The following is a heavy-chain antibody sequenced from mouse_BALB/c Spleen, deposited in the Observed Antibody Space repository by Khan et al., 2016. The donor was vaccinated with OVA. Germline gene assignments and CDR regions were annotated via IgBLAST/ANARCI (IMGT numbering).Heavy chain of an antibody. J-gene: IGHJ4*01. Sequence: VQLQESGPGLVAPSQSLSITCTVSGFSLTDYGVSWIRQPPGKGLEWLGVIWGGGSTYYNSALKSRLSISKDNSKSQVLLKMSSLQTDDTAMYYCAKGGWSYYFALDYWGQGTSVTVSS. CDR1: GFSLTDYG. CDR2: IWGGGST. CDR3: AKGGWSYYFALDY. V-gene: IGHV2-6-5*01.